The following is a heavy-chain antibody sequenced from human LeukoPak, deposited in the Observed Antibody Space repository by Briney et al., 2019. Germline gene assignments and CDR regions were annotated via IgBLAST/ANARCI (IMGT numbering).Heavy chain of an antibody. CDR2: IYPGDSDT. J-gene: IGHJ4*02. V-gene: IGHV5-51*01. D-gene: IGHD3-22*01. CDR3: ARLRYYDSSGYYPNYFDY. CDR1: GYSFTSYW. Sequence: GESLKISCKGSGYSFTSYWIGWVSQMPGKGLEWMGIIYPGDSDTRYSPSFQGQVTISADKSISTAYLQWSSLKASDTAMYYCARLRYYDSSGYYPNYFDYWGQGTLVTVSS.